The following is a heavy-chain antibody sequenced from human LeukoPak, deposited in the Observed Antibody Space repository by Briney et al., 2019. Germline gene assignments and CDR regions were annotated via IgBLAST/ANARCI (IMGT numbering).Heavy chain of an antibody. CDR3: AAVLLDPNAFDI. D-gene: IGHD3-10*01. V-gene: IGHV4-61*02. J-gene: IGHJ3*02. CDR1: GGSIGSGSYY. Sequence: SQTLSLTCTVSGGSIGSGSYYWSWIRQPAGKGLEWIGRIYTSGSTNYNPSLKSRVTISVDTSKNQFSLKLSSVTAADTAVYYCAAVLLDPNAFDIWGQGTMVTVSS. CDR2: IYTSGST.